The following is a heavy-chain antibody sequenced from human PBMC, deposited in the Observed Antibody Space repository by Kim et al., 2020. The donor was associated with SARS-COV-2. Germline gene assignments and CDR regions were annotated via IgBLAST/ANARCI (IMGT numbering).Heavy chain of an antibody. CDR2: SNGTTT. Sequence: SNGTTTYNTESVKSRLTISRDNAKNSVYLQMNSLRAEDTAVYYCTARLDFWGQGALVIVSS. J-gene: IGHJ4*02. CDR3: TARLDF. V-gene: IGHV3-48*03.